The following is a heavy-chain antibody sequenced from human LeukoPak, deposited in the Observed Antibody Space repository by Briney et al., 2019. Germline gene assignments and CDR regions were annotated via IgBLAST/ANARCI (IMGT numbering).Heavy chain of an antibody. CDR2: ISYDGSNK. J-gene: IGHJ4*02. CDR1: GFTFSSYG. D-gene: IGHD7-27*01. V-gene: IGHV3-30*03. Sequence: GGSLRLSCAASGFTFSSYGMHWVRQAPGKGLEWVAVISYDGSNKYYADSVKGRFTISRDDSKNTLSLQMNSLRVEDTAVYYCARDLAWGAFDYWGQGTLVTVSS. CDR3: ARDLAWGAFDY.